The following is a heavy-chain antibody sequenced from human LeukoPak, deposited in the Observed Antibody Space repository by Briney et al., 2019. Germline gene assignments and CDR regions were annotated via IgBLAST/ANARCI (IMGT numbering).Heavy chain of an antibody. V-gene: IGHV5-51*01. D-gene: IGHD2/OR15-2a*01. Sequence: GESLKISCKGSGYSFADHWITWVRQMPGKGLEWMGIIYPGDSDTRYSPSFQGHVTISADRSISTANLQWNSLKASDTAIYYCARHYRVNSTHFYMDVWGKGTTVTVSS. CDR2: IYPGDSDT. J-gene: IGHJ6*03. CDR3: ARHYRVNSTHFYMDV. CDR1: GYSFADHW.